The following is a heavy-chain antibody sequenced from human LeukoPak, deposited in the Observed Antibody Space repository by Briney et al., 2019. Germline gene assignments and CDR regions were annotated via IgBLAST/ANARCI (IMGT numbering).Heavy chain of an antibody. CDR3: SRENGAFSPFGY. V-gene: IGHV4-4*02. CDR2: ISLTGLT. D-gene: IGHD2-8*01. Sequence: PSETLSLTRGVSGGSISNTNWWSWVRQPPGQGLEWIGEISLTGLTHYNPSLESRVPVSLAKSKNQLSLNLTSVPAAATAVYYLSRENGAFSPFGYWGEGTLVTVLS. J-gene: IGHJ4*02. CDR1: GGSISNTNW.